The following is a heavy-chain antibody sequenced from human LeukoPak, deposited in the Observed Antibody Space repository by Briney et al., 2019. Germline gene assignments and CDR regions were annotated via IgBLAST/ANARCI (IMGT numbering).Heavy chain of an antibody. CDR1: GGSISSSSYY. D-gene: IGHD5-18*01. CDR3: ARRHGYSYGSQFDY. J-gene: IGHJ4*02. CDR2: IYYTGST. Sequence: SETLSLTCTVSGGSISSSSYYWAWIRQPPGKGLEWIGTIYYTGSTYYNPSLKSRVTISIDTSKNQFSLKLSSVTAADTAEYYCARRHGYSYGSQFDYWGQGTLVTVSS. V-gene: IGHV4-39*01.